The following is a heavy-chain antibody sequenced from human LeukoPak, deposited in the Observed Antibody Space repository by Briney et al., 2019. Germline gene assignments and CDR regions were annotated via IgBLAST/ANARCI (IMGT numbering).Heavy chain of an antibody. CDR1: GGSISSYY. D-gene: IGHD5-12*01. V-gene: IGHV4-59*01. J-gene: IGHJ4*02. Sequence: SETLSLTCTVSGGSISSYYWSWIRQPPEKGLEWIGYIYYSGSTNYNPSLKSRVTIPVDTSENQFSLKLSSVTAADTAVYYCARKYNGYGGWIDYWAQGSLVTVSS. CDR3: ARKYNGYGGWIDY. CDR2: IYYSGST.